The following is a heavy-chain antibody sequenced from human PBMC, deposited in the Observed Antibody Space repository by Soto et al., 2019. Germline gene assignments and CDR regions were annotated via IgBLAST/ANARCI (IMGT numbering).Heavy chain of an antibody. CDR1: GGSISSSSYY. D-gene: IGHD6-13*01. Sequence: SETLSLTCTVSGGSISSSSYYWGWIRQPPGKGLEWIGSVYYRGNTYYNPSLKSRVTTSVDTSKNQFSLKLYSVTAADTALYYCARHKDTSSRYLLPDNWGQGTLVTVSS. CDR2: VYYRGNT. J-gene: IGHJ4*02. CDR3: ARHKDTSSRYLLPDN. V-gene: IGHV4-39*01.